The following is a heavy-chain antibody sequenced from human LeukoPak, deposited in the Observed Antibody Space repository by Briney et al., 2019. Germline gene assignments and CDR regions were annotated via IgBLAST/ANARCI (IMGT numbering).Heavy chain of an antibody. Sequence: GGSLRLSCAASGFTFSSYAMNRVHQAPGKGLEWVAGISSGDRTFHAESVKGRFTISRDKSKDTLYLQMNSLRAEDTAVYYCAKDATASPYFHWFDNWGQGTLVTVSS. CDR1: GFTFSSYA. D-gene: IGHD3-9*01. CDR3: AKDATASPYFHWFDN. CDR2: ISSGDRT. J-gene: IGHJ4*02. V-gene: IGHV3-23*01.